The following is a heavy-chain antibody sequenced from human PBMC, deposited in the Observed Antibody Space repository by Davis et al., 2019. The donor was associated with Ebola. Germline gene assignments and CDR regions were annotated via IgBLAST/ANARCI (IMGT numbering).Heavy chain of an antibody. D-gene: IGHD1-1*01. CDR3: ARHATGSRRGMDV. V-gene: IGHV4-59*08. CDR2: IDYSGST. J-gene: IGHJ6*02. CDR1: GFTFGDYA. Sequence: GSLRLSCTASGFTFGDYAMSWIRQSPGKGLEWIGYIDYSGSTNYNPSLKSRVTISVDTSKNQFSLKVSSVTAADTAIYYCARHATGSRRGMDVWGQGTTVTVSS.